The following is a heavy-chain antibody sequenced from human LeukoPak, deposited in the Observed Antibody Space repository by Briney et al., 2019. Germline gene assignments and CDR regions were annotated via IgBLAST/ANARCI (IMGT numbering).Heavy chain of an antibody. CDR2: ISISGSTI. D-gene: IGHD3-10*02. CDR3: AELGMIGGV. Sequence: GGSLRLSCAASGFTFSSSEMNWVRQAPGKGLEWVSYISISGSTIYYADSVKGRFTISRDNAKNSLYLQMNSLRAEDTAVYYCAELGMIGGVWGKGTTVTISS. V-gene: IGHV3-48*03. J-gene: IGHJ6*04. CDR1: GFTFSSSE.